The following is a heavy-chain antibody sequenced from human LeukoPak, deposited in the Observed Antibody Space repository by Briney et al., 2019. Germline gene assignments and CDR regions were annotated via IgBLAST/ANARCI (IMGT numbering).Heavy chain of an antibody. V-gene: IGHV1-2*04. Sequence: AASVKVSCKASGYTFTGYYMHWVRQAPGQGLEWMGWINPNSGGTNYAQKFQGWVTMTRDTSISTAYMELSRLRSDDTAVYYCARGTPPFYCSSTSCYWDYWGQGTLVTVSS. CDR2: INPNSGGT. CDR3: ARGTPPFYCSSTSCYWDY. J-gene: IGHJ4*02. CDR1: GYTFTGYY. D-gene: IGHD2-2*01.